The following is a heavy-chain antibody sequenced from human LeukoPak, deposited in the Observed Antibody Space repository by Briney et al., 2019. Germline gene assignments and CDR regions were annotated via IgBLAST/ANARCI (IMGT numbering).Heavy chain of an antibody. J-gene: IGHJ4*02. CDR3: ARSAYYYGSGSADY. Sequence: PSETLSLTCAVYGGSFSGYYWSWIRQPPGKGLEWIGEINHSGSTNYNPSLKSRVTISADTSKNQFSLKLSSVTAADTAVYYCARSAYYYGSGSADYWGQGTLVTVSS. D-gene: IGHD3-10*01. CDR2: INHSGST. V-gene: IGHV4-34*01. CDR1: GGSFSGYY.